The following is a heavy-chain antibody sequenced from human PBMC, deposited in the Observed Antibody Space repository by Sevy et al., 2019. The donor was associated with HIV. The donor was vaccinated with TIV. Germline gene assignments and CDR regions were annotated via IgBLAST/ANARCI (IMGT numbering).Heavy chain of an antibody. J-gene: IGHJ4*02. CDR3: RGVGLTTAFDY. D-gene: IGHD1-26*01. Sequence: GGSLRLSCAASGFIFNSYGMSRVRQAPGKGLEWVSAISGSGGSTYYADSVNGRFTISRDNSRKMRYLEMNSLRAEETAVYYCRGVGLTTAFDYWGQGTLVTVSS. CDR2: ISGSGGST. V-gene: IGHV3-23*01. CDR1: GFIFNSYG.